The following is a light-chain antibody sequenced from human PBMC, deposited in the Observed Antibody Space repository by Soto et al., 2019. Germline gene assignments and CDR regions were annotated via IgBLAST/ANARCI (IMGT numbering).Light chain of an antibody. CDR1: SSDVGGYNY. CDR2: EVS. V-gene: IGLV2-14*01. J-gene: IGLJ2*01. Sequence: QSALTQPASVSGSPGQSITISCTGTSSDVGGYNYVSWYQQHAGKAPKLMIYEVSNRPSGVSNRFSGSKSGNTPSLTNAGLQAEDEADYYCSSYTSSSTVVFGGGTKLTVL. CDR3: SSYTSSSTVV.